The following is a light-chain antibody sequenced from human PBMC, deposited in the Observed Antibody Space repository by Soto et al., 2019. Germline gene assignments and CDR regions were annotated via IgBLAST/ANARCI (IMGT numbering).Light chain of an antibody. CDR1: QGISTY. J-gene: IGKJ1*01. V-gene: IGKV1-9*01. Sequence: IQMPQSPSSLSASVLYRVTITFRASQGISTYLAWYQQKPGKAPKLLIYAASTLQSGVPSRFSGSGSGTEFTLTISSLQPDDFATYYCQQYNDYWKFGQGTKVDIK. CDR2: AAS. CDR3: QQYNDYWK.